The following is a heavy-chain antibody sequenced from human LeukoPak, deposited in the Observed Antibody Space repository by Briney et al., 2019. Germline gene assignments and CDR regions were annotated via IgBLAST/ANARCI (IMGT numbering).Heavy chain of an antibody. V-gene: IGHV3-33*06. CDR2: IWYDGSNK. J-gene: IGHJ4*02. CDR3: AKPGYGDYFDY. CDR1: GFIFSSYW. D-gene: IGHD4-17*01. Sequence: GGSLRLSCAASGFIFSSYWMSWVRQAPGKGLEWVAVIWYDGSNKYYADSVKGRFTISRDNSKNTLYLQMNSLRAEDTAVYYCAKPGYGDYFDYWGQGTLVTVSS.